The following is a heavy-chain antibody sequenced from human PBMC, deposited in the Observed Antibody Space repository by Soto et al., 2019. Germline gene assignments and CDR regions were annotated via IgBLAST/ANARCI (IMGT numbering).Heavy chain of an antibody. D-gene: IGHD3-16*01. CDR2: MNPNSGNT. V-gene: IGHV1-8*01. Sequence: QVQLVQSGAEVKKPGASVKVSCKASGYTFTSYDINWVRQATGQGLEWMGWMNPNSGNTVYAQKFQXXVXRXXNTAVSTAYMELSSLRSEDTAVYYCARERSYGMDVWGQGTTVTVSS. CDR1: GYTFTSYD. J-gene: IGHJ6*02. CDR3: ARERSYGMDV.